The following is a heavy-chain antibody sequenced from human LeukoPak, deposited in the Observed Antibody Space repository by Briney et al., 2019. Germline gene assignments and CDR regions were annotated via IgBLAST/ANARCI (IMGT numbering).Heavy chain of an antibody. V-gene: IGHV3-48*01. J-gene: IGHJ3*02. Sequence: GGSLRLSCAASGFTFSSHSMNWVRQAPGKGLEWVSYISSSSSTVYYADSVKGRFTISRDNAKNSLYLQMNSLRAEDTAVYYCARENLMPYYYDSSGYRRAFDIWGQGTMVTVSS. CDR2: ISSSSSTV. CDR1: GFTFSSHS. CDR3: ARENLMPYYYDSSGYRRAFDI. D-gene: IGHD3-22*01.